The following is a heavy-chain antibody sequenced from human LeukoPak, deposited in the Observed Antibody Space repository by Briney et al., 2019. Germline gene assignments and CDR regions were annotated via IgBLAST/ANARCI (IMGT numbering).Heavy chain of an antibody. CDR2: IIATGDGT. J-gene: IGHJ6*02. Sequence: GGSLRLSCAASGFSFRGYSMTWVRQAPGKGLEWVSAIIATGDGTYYADSVQGRFTISRDNSRNTLYLQMNNLRAEDTAVYYCAKDQGTPLYGMDVWGQGTTVTVSS. D-gene: IGHD1-1*01. V-gene: IGHV3-23*01. CDR3: AKDQGTPLYGMDV. CDR1: GFSFRGYS.